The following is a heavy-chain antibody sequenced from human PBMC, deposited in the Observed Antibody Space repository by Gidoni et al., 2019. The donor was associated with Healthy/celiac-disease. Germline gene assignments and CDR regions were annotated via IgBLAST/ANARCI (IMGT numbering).Heavy chain of an antibody. V-gene: IGHV4-61*01. CDR2: TYYSGST. D-gene: IGHD2-2*02. CDR3: AREGGYCSSTSCYTVDY. J-gene: IGHJ4*02. CDR1: GGSVSSGSYY. Sequence: QVQLQESGPGLVKPSETLSLTCTVSGGSVSSGSYYWSWIRQPPGKGLEWIGYTYYSGSTNYNPSLKSRVTISVDTSKNQFSLKLSSVTAADTAVYYCAREGGYCSSTSCYTVDYWGQGTLVTVSS.